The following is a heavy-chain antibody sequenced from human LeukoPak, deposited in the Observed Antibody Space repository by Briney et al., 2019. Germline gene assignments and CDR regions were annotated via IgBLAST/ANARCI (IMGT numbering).Heavy chain of an antibody. J-gene: IGHJ4*02. CDR2: LYYSGST. CDR1: GGSISSSSYY. V-gene: IGHV4-39*01. Sequence: PSETLSLTCTVSGGSISSSSYYWGWIRQPPGKGLEWNGSLYYSGSTYYNPSLKSRVTISVDTSKNQFYLKLSSLTAADTAVYYYARRDDSSGYHKIFDYWGPGTLVTVSS. CDR3: ARRDDSSGYHKIFDY. D-gene: IGHD3-22*01.